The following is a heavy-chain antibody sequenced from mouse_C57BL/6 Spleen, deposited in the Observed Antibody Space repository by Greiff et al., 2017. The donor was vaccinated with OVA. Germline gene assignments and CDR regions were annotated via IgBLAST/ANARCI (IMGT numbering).Heavy chain of an antibody. J-gene: IGHJ3*01. CDR1: GYTFTSYW. Sequence: QVQLQQSGAELVKPGASVKLSCKASGYTFTSYWMQWVKQRPGQGLEWIGEIDPSDSYTNYNQKFKGKATLTVDTSSSTAYMQLSSLTSEDSAVYYCARGRADGYSSSWFAYWGQGTLVTVSA. V-gene: IGHV1-50*01. CDR3: ARGRADGYSSSWFAY. CDR2: IDPSDSYT. D-gene: IGHD2-3*01.